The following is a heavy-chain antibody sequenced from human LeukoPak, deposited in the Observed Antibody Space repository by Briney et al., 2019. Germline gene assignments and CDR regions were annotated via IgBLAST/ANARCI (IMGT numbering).Heavy chain of an antibody. CDR3: ARGRMAGTYVFDY. J-gene: IGHJ4*02. V-gene: IGHV1-69*13. CDR1: GDTFSSYA. D-gene: IGHD6-19*01. Sequence: SVKVSCKASGDTFSSYAISWVRQAPGQGLEWMGGIIPIFGTANYAQKFQGRVTITADGSTSTAYMELSSLRSEDTAVYYCARGRMAGTYVFDYWGQGTLVTVSP. CDR2: IIPIFGTA.